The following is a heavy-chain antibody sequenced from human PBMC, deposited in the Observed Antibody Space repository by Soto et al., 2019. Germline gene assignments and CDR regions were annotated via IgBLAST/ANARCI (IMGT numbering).Heavy chain of an antibody. CDR2: IYYSGST. CDR3: ARGPQAMVRGVNNWFDP. Sequence: SETLSLTYTVSGGSISSYYWSWIRQPPGKGLEWIGYIYYSGSTNYNPSLKSRVTISVDTSKNQFSLKLSSVTAADTAVYYCARGPQAMVRGVNNWFDPWGQGTLVTVSS. CDR1: GGSISSYY. D-gene: IGHD3-10*01. J-gene: IGHJ5*02. V-gene: IGHV4-59*01.